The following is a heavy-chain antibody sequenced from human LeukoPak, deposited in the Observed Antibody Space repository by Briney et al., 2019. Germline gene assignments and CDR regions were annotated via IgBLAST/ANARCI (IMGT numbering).Heavy chain of an antibody. V-gene: IGHV3-48*03. CDR1: GFTFSSYE. CDR2: ISSSGSTI. J-gene: IGHJ6*02. Sequence: PGGSLRLSCAASGFTFSSYEMNWVRQAPGKGLEWVSYISSSGSTIYYADSVRGRFTISRDNSKNTLYLQMNSLGTEDTAVFYCARDRSDYSIKYYYYYGMDVWGQGTTVTVSS. D-gene: IGHD3-16*01. CDR3: ARDRSDYSIKYYYYYGMDV.